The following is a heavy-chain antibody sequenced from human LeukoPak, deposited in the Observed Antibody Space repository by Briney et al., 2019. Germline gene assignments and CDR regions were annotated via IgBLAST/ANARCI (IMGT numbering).Heavy chain of an antibody. J-gene: IGHJ4*02. V-gene: IGHV3-9*01. CDR1: GFTFDDYA. Sequence: GGSLRLSCAASGFTFDDYAMPWVRHAPGKGLEWVSGISWNSGSIGYADSVKGRFTISRDNAKNSLYLQMNSLRAEDTAVYYCARDQEGTTEADYWGQGTLVTVSS. CDR3: ARDQEGTTEADY. CDR2: ISWNSGSI. D-gene: IGHD4-17*01.